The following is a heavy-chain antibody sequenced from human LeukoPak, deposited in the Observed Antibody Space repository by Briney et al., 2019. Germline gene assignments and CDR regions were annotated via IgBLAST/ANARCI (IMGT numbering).Heavy chain of an antibody. CDR3: ARQGGLYYYDSSGSKYYFDY. CDR2: IYPGDSDT. J-gene: IGHJ4*02. V-gene: IGHV5-51*01. CDR1: GYSFPIYW. Sequence: GESLKISCKGSGYSFPIYWLGWVRQMPGKGLEWMGIIYPGDSDTRYSPSFQGQVTISADKSISTAYLQWSSLKASDTAMYYCARQGGLYYYDSSGSKYYFDYWGQGTLVTVSS. D-gene: IGHD3-22*01.